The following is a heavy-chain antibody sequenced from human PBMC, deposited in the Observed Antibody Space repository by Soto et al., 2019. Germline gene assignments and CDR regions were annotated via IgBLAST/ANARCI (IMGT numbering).Heavy chain of an antibody. CDR3: TTKSDWNEIDY. V-gene: IGHV3-15*01. CDR1: GFTFSNAW. CDR2: IKSKTDGGTT. D-gene: IGHD1-1*01. Sequence: EVQLVESGGGLVKPGGSLRLSCAASGFTFSNAWMSWVRQAPRKGLEWVGRIKSKTDGGTTDYAAPVKGRFTISRDDSKNTLYLQMNSLKTEDTAVYYCTTKSDWNEIDYWGQGTLVTVSS. J-gene: IGHJ4*02.